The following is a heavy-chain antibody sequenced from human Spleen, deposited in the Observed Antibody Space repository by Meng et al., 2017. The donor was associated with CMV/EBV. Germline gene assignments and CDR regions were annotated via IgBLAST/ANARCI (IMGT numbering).Heavy chain of an antibody. CDR3: ASGAVVYSSSPRGFDY. D-gene: IGHD6-6*01. Sequence: GESLKISCAASGFTFDDYAMHWVRQAPGKGLEWVAVISYDGSNKYYADSVKGRFTISRDNSKNTLYLQMNSLRAEDTAVYYCASGAVVYSSSPRGFDYWGQGTLVTVSS. J-gene: IGHJ4*02. CDR1: GFTFDDYA. CDR2: ISYDGSNK. V-gene: IGHV3-30*04.